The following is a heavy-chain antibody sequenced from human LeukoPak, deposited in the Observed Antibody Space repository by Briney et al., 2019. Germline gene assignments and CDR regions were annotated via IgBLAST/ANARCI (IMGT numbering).Heavy chain of an antibody. CDR2: IYSDGSGI. Sequence: GGSLRLSCAASGFTFSNYWMHWVRQAPVKELVWVSRIYSDGSGISYADSVKGRFTISRDNAKNTLYLQMNSMRAEDTAVYHCAKSSGGGRLFDIWGQGTMVTVSS. V-gene: IGHV3-74*01. CDR3: AKSSGGGRLFDI. D-gene: IGHD3-10*01. CDR1: GFTFSNYW. J-gene: IGHJ3*02.